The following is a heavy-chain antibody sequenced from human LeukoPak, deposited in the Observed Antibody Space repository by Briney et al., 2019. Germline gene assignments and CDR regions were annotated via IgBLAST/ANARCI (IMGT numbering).Heavy chain of an antibody. CDR1: GGTFSSYA. Sequence: SVKVSXKASGGTFSSYAISWVRQAPGQGLEWMGGIIPIFGTANYAQKFQGRVTITADESTSTAYVELSSLRSEDTAVYYCARDKAIFGVVTEYNWFDPWGQGTLVTVSS. V-gene: IGHV1-69*13. D-gene: IGHD3-3*01. CDR3: ARDKAIFGVVTEYNWFDP. J-gene: IGHJ5*02. CDR2: IIPIFGTA.